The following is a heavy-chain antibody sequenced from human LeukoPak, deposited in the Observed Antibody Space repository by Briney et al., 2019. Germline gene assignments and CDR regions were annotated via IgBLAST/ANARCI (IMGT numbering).Heavy chain of an antibody. CDR3: ARDIGGVYSGYDGDY. V-gene: IGHV1-69*04. D-gene: IGHD5-12*01. CDR2: IIPILGIA. J-gene: IGHJ4*02. CDR1: GGTFSSYA. Sequence: GASVKVSCKASGGTFSSYAISWVRQAPGQGLEWMGRIIPILGIANYAQKFQGRVTITADKSTSTAYMELSSLRSEDTAVYYCARDIGGVYSGYDGDYWGQGTLVTVSS.